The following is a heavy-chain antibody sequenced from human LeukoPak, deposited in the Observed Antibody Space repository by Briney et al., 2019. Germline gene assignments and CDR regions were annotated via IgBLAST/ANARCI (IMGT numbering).Heavy chain of an antibody. CDR1: GFTFSSYS. V-gene: IGHV3-21*01. CDR2: ISSSSYI. CDR3: ARDGWFGEFDY. D-gene: IGHD3-10*01. Sequence: GGSLRLSCAASGFTFSSYSMNWVRQAPGKGLEWVSSISSSSYIYYADSVKGRFTISRDNAKNSLYLQMNSLRAEDTAVYYCARDGWFGEFDYWGQGTLVTVSS. J-gene: IGHJ4*02.